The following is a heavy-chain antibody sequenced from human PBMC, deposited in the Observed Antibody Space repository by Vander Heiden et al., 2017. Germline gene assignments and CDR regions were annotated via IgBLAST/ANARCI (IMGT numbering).Heavy chain of an antibody. CDR3: ARDGGGAASGAFDI. CDR1: GFTFSSYS. V-gene: IGHV3-21*01. D-gene: IGHD1-26*01. Sequence: EVQLVESGGGLVKPGGSLRLSCAASGFTFSSYSMNWVRQAPGKGLEWVSSISSSSSYIYYADAVKGRFTISRDNAKNALYLQMNRMRAEDTAVYYCARDGGGAASGAFDIWGQGTMVTVSS. J-gene: IGHJ3*02. CDR2: ISSSSSYI.